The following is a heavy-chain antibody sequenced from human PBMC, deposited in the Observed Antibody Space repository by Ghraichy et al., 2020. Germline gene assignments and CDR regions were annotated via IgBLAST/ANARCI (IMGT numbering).Heavy chain of an antibody. Sequence: GGSLRLSCVASGFTFTIYSMNWVRQAPGKGPEWISYISSDSATMYYADSVKGRFSISRDNPKNSLYLRMNSLRDEDTAVYYCARDLIVPPANAFDYWGQGARVTVSS. CDR2: ISSDSATM. CDR3: ARDLIVPPANAFDY. CDR1: GFTFTIYS. V-gene: IGHV3-48*02. J-gene: IGHJ4*02. D-gene: IGHD2-2*01.